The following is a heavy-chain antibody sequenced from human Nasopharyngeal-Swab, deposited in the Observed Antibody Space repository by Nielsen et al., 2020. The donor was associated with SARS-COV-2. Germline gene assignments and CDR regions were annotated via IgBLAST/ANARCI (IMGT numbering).Heavy chain of an antibody. V-gene: IGHV4-34*01. D-gene: IGHD3-22*01. Sequence: SETLSLTCAVYGGSFSGYYWSWIRQPPGKGLEWIGEINHSGSTNYNPSLKSRVTISVDTSKNQFSLKLSSVTAADTAVYYCARARHYYDSSGQGYYSDYWGQGTLVTVSS. CDR1: GGSFSGYY. CDR2: INHSGST. J-gene: IGHJ4*02. CDR3: ARARHYYDSSGQGYYSDY.